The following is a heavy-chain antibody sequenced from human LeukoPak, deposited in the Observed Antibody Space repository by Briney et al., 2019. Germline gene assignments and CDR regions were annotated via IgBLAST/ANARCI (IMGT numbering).Heavy chain of an antibody. V-gene: IGHV3-7*01. J-gene: IGHJ4*02. CDR1: GFTFNNYW. CDR3: GYGKTWYFDY. CDR2: IKQDGREK. Sequence: PGGSLRLSCAASGFTFNNYWMNWVRQAPGKGLECVASIKQDGREKYYVDSVKGRFTISRDSAKNSLYLQMNSLGVEDTALYYCGYGKTWYFDYWGQGTLVTVSS. D-gene: IGHD3-16*01.